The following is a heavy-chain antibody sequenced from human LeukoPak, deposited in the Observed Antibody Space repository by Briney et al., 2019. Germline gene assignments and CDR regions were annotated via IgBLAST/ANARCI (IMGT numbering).Heavy chain of an antibody. Sequence: GGSLRLSCAASGFTFSSYGMGWVRQAPGKGLEWVSAISGSGGSTYYADSVKGRFTISRDNFKNTLYLQMNSLRAEDTAVYYCAKGPIYYYDSSGYYQVDYWGQGTLVTVSS. V-gene: IGHV3-23*01. J-gene: IGHJ4*02. CDR3: AKGPIYYYDSSGYYQVDY. CDR1: GFTFSSYG. D-gene: IGHD3-22*01. CDR2: ISGSGGST.